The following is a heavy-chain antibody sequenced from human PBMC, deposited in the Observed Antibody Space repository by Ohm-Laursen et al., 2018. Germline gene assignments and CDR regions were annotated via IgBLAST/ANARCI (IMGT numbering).Heavy chain of an antibody. V-gene: IGHV4-59*08. CDR2: IHYSGNT. J-gene: IGHJ4*02. CDR1: GNSINTYY. D-gene: IGHD1-26*01. CDR3: AGNRLGSSFDN. Sequence: GTLSLTCTVSGNSINTYYWSWIRQPPGKGLEYISWIHYSGNTNYNPSLRSRVTISVDTPKNQISLSLRSVTAADTAIYYCAGNRLGSSFDNWGPGTVVTVSS.